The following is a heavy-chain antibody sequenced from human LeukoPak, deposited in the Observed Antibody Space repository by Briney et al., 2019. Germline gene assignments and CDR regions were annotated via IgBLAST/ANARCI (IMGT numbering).Heavy chain of an antibody. CDR2: ISWNSGSI. D-gene: IGHD6-13*01. V-gene: IGHV3-9*01. CDR1: GFTFDDYA. J-gene: IGHJ4*02. Sequence: PGRSLRLSCAASGFTFDDYAMHWVRQAPGKGLEWVSGISWNSGSIGYADSVKGRFTISRDNAKNSLYLQMNSLRAEDTALYYCAKGSCPAAAGTAVDYWGQGTLVTVSS. CDR3: AKGSCPAAAGTAVDY.